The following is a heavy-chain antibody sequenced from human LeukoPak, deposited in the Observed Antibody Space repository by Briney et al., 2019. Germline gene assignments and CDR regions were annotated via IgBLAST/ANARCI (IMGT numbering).Heavy chain of an antibody. V-gene: IGHV1-8*01. J-gene: IGHJ5*02. CDR2: MNPNSGNT. D-gene: IGHD3-10*01. CDR1: GYTFTSHD. CDR3: LRGHHSPMALPFWFDP. Sequence: GASVKVSCKASGYTFTSHDINWARQATGQGLEWMGWMNPNSGNTGYAQRFQGRVTMTRDTSISTAYMELNSLRSDDTAVYYCLRGHHSPMALPFWFDPWGQGTLVTVSS.